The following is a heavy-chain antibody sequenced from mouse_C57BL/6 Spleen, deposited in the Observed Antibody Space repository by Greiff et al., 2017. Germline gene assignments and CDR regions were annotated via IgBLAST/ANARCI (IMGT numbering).Heavy chain of an antibody. Sequence: VQLQQSGAELVKPGASVKLSCKASGYTFTSYWMHWVKQRPGQGLEWIGMIHPNSGSTNYNEKFKSKATLTVDKSSSTAYMQLSSLTSEDSAVYYCALITTVVAGDYAMDYWGQGTSVTVSS. CDR3: ALITTVVAGDYAMDY. V-gene: IGHV1-64*01. CDR1: GYTFTSYW. CDR2: IHPNSGST. D-gene: IGHD1-1*01. J-gene: IGHJ4*01.